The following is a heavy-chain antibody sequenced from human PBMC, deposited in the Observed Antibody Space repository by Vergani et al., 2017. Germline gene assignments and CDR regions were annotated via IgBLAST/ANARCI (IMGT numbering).Heavy chain of an antibody. Sequence: QVQLQESGPGLVKPSETLSLTCTVSGGSVSSGSYYWSWIRQPPGKGLEWIGYIYYSGSTNYNPSLKSRVTISVDTSKNQFSLKLSSVTAADTAVYYCARAHAMGYGGSLPFDYWGQGTLVTVSS. J-gene: IGHJ4*02. D-gene: IGHD4-23*01. CDR3: ARAHAMGYGGSLPFDY. CDR2: IYYSGST. CDR1: GGSVSSGSYY. V-gene: IGHV4-61*01.